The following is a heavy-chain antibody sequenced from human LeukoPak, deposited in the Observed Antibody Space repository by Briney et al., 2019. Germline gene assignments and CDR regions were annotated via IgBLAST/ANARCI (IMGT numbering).Heavy chain of an antibody. CDR2: IIPIFGTA. V-gene: IGHV1-69*05. Sequence: SVKVSCKASGGTFSSYAISWVRQAPGQGLEWMGGIIPIFGTANYAQKLQGRVTMTTDTSTSTAYMELRSLRSDDTAVYYCARGSIGQLAFDYWGQGTLVTVSS. CDR1: GGTFSSYA. CDR3: ARGSIGQLAFDY. D-gene: IGHD6-6*01. J-gene: IGHJ4*02.